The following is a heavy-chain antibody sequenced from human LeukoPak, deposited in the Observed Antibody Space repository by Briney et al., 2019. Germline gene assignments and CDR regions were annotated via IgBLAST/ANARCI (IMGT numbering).Heavy chain of an antibody. CDR3: ASSGSGSYENWFGP. J-gene: IGHJ5*02. Sequence: PMASVKVSCKASGGTFSSYAISWVRQAPGQGLEWMGGIIPISGTANYAQKFQGRVTITADESTSTAYMELSSLRSEDTAVYYCASSGSGSYENWFGPWGQGTLVTVSS. CDR1: GGTFSSYA. CDR2: IIPISGTA. V-gene: IGHV1-69*13. D-gene: IGHD1-26*01.